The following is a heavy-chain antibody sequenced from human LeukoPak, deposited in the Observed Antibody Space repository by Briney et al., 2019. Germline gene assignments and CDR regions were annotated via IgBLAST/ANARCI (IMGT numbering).Heavy chain of an antibody. CDR3: ARVLYEYSSGWFYYFDY. V-gene: IGHV1-69*04. CDR1: GGTFSSYA. D-gene: IGHD6-19*01. CDR2: IIPILGIA. Sequence: SVKVSCKASGGTFSSYAISWVRQAPGQGLEWMGRIIPILGIANYAQKFQGRVTITADKSTSTAYMELSSLRSEDTAVYYCARVLYEYSSGWFYYFDYWGQGTLVTVSS. J-gene: IGHJ4*02.